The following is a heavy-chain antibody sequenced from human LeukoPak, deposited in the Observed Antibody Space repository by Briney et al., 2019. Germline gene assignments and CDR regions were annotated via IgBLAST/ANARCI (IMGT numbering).Heavy chain of an antibody. CDR2: IHSDGSST. CDR3: ACSSGRDAFDI. V-gene: IGHV3-74*01. J-gene: IGHJ3*02. D-gene: IGHD3-22*01. Sequence: PGGSLRLSCVASGFTFSTYWMHWVRQAPGKGLVWVARIHSDGSSTTYADSVKGRFTISRDNAKNTLYLHMISLRAEDTAVYYCACSSGRDAFDIWGQGTMVIVSS. CDR1: GFTFSTYW.